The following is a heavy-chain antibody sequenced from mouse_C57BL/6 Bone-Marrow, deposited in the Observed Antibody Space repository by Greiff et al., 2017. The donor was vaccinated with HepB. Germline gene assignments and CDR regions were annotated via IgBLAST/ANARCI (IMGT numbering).Heavy chain of an antibody. J-gene: IGHJ4*01. V-gene: IGHV1-80*01. D-gene: IGHD2-2*01. CDR3: AIIYYGYDDYAMDY. Sequence: QVQLQQSGAELVKPGASVKISCKASGYAFSSYWMNWVKQRPGKGLEWIGQIYPGDGDTNYNGKFKGKATLTADKSSSTAYMQLSSLTSEDSAVYFCAIIYYGYDDYAMDYWGQGTSVTVSS. CDR2: IYPGDGDT. CDR1: GYAFSSYW.